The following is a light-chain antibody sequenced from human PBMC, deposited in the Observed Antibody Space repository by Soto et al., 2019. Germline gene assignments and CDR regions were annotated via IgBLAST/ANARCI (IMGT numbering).Light chain of an antibody. J-gene: IGKJ3*01. CDR2: GAS. V-gene: IGKV3-15*01. CDR3: QQYNNWPFP. CDR1: QSVSSN. Sequence: EIVMTQSPATLSVSPGERATLSCRASQSVSSNLAWYQQKPGQAPRLLIYGASTRATGIPARFSGSVSVTEFTLTISSLQSEDFAVYYCQQYNNWPFPFGPGTKVDIK.